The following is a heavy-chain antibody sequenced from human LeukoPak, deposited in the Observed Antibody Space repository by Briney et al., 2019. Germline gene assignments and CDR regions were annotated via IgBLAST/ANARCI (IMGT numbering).Heavy chain of an antibody. V-gene: IGHV4-59*08. CDR2: IYYSGST. J-gene: IGHJ4*02. CDR3: VRLSPPGYSFGSFDY. CDR1: GGSISSYY. Sequence: SETLSLTCTVSGGSISSYYWSWIRQPPGMGLEWIGYIYYSGSTNYNPSLKSRVTISVDTSKNQFSLKLSSVTAADTAVYFYVRLSPPGYSFGSFDYWGQGTLVPVSS. D-gene: IGHD5-18*01.